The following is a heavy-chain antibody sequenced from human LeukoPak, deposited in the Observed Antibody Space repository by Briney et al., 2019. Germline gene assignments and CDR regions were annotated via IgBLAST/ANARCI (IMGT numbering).Heavy chain of an antibody. D-gene: IGHD3-3*01. J-gene: IGHJ5*02. CDR1: GFTFSSYA. V-gene: IGHV3-23*01. CDR2: ISGSGTNT. CDR3: ARGVITIHNWFDP. Sequence: GGSLRLSCAASGFTFSSYAMSWVRQAPGKGLEWVSAISGSGTNTYYADSVKGRFTISRDNSKNTLYLQINSLRAEDTAVYYCARGVITIHNWFDPWGQGTLVTVSS.